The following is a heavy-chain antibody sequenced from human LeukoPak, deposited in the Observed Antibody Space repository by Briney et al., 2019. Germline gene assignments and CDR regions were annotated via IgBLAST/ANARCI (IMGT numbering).Heavy chain of an antibody. V-gene: IGHV4-39*01. Sequence: SETLSLTCTVSGGSISSGGYYWGWIRQPPGKGLEWIGSIYYSGSTYYNPSLKSRVTISVDTSKNQFSLKLSSVTAADTAVYYCAILYASSGWYTSDWGQGTLVTVSS. CDR1: GGSISSGGYY. CDR3: AILYASSGWYTSD. CDR2: IYYSGST. D-gene: IGHD6-19*01. J-gene: IGHJ4*02.